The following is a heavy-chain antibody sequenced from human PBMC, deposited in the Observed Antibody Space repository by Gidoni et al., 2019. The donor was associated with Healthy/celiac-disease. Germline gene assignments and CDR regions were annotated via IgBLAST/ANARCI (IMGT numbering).Heavy chain of an antibody. CDR1: GGSISSSSYY. Sequence: QLQLQESGPGLVKPAETLSLTCTVSGGSISSSSYYWGWIRQPPGKGLEWIGSIYYSGSTYYTPSLKSRVTISVDTSKNQFSLKLSSVTAADTAVYYCARHELRKVAATQHWFDPWGQGTLVTVSS. V-gene: IGHV4-39*01. CDR2: IYYSGST. D-gene: IGHD2-15*01. CDR3: ARHELRKVAATQHWFDP. J-gene: IGHJ5*02.